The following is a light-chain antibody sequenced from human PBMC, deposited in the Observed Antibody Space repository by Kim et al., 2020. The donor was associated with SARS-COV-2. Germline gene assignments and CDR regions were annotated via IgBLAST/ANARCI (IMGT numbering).Light chain of an antibody. J-gene: IGLJ1*01. CDR3: QTYDSSLSGYV. CDR1: SSNIGAGYG. CDR2: DNN. Sequence: RVTLSCTGSSSNIGAGYGVKWYQQLPGTAPKLLIYDNNKRPSGVPDRFSGSKSGTSASLAITGLQAEDEADYYCQTYDSSLSGYVFGTGTKVTVL. V-gene: IGLV1-40*01.